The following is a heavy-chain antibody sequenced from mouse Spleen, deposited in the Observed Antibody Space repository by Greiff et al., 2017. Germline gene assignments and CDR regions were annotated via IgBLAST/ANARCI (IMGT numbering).Heavy chain of an antibody. CDR3: ARGHGNPEDWYFDV. J-gene: IGHJ1*01. V-gene: IGHV5-17*02. CDR1: GFTFSSFG. D-gene: IGHD2-1*01. Sequence: EVQRVESGGGLVQPGGSRKLSCAASGFTFSSFGMHWVRQAPEKGLEWVAYISSGSSTIYYADTVKGRFTISRDNPKNTLFLQMTSLRSEDTAMYYCARGHGNPEDWYFDVWGAGTTVTVSS. CDR2: ISSGSSTI.